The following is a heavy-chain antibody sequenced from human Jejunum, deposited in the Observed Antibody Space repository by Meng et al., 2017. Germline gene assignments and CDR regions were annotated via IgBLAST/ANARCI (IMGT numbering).Heavy chain of an antibody. V-gene: IGHV4-34*01. CDR1: GGSLTGYY. J-gene: IGHJ5*02. CDR2: IHFSGTT. CDR3: VRRRSGASSLFDL. D-gene: IGHD2-15*01. Sequence: QVHLQQWGAGLLKSSETLSLTCAVDGGSLTGYYWSWIRQAPEKGLEYIGDIHFSGTTTYMPSLRSRLTLSVDTSNNHFSLKLNSVTAADTATYYCVRRRSGASSLFDLWGPGTLVTVFS.